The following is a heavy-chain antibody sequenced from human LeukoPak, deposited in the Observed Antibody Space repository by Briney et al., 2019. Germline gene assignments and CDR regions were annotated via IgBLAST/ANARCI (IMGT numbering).Heavy chain of an antibody. V-gene: IGHV1-2*06. J-gene: IGHJ2*01. CDR1: GYTLTGYY. CDR3: AREFRFLDGSGDYILWYFDL. Sequence: ASVKVSCKASGYTLTGYYIHWVRQAPGQGLEWMGRINFNSGDTRYVQPVQGRVSMTRDTSINTACMELSGLKSDDTAVYYCAREFRFLDGSGDYILWYFDLWGRGTLVIVSA. D-gene: IGHD4-17*01. CDR2: INFNSGDT.